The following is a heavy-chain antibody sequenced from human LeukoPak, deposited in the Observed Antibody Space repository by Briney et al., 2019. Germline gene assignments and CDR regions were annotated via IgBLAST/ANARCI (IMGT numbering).Heavy chain of an antibody. CDR2: FHTSGGT. CDR3: ARDGTNRWFDP. Sequence: SETLSLTCTVSGGSISSGSYYWSWIRQPAGKGLEWIGRFHTSGGTKYSPSLESRLTVSVDTSKNQFSLKLSSVTAADTAVYYCARDGTNRWFDPWGQGILVTVSS. D-gene: IGHD1-26*01. J-gene: IGHJ5*02. V-gene: IGHV4-61*02. CDR1: GGSISSGSYY.